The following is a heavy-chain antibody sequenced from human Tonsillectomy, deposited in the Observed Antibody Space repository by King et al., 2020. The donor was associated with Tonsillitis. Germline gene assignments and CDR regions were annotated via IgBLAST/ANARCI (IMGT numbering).Heavy chain of an antibody. Sequence: ITLQESGPTLVKPTQTLTLTCTFSGFSLSTSGVGVGWIRQPPGKALEWLALIYWNDDKRYSPSLKSRLSITKDTSKNQVVLTMTNMDPVDTATYYCAAGFEPVDYWGQGTLVTVSS. CDR3: AAGFEPVDY. CDR2: IYWNDDK. CDR1: GFSLSTSGVG. J-gene: IGHJ4*02. V-gene: IGHV2-5*01.